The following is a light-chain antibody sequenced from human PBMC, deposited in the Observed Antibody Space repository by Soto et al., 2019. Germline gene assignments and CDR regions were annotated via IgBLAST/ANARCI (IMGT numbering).Light chain of an antibody. CDR2: EVS. V-gene: IGLV2-8*01. Sequence: QSALTQPPSASGSPGQSVTISCTGTSSDVGRYNYISWYQQRPGKAPKLIIYEVSKRPSGVPDRLSGFKYGSTASLTISGLQAEDEADYYCCSYVDTDNWVCGGGTKVTVL. CDR1: SSDVGRYNY. CDR3: CSYVDTDNWV. J-gene: IGLJ3*02.